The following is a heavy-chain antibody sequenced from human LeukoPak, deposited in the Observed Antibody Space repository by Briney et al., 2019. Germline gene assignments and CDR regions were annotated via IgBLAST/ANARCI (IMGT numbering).Heavy chain of an antibody. CDR3: ACSRGYGSGSYYSLGY. D-gene: IGHD3-10*01. V-gene: IGHV3-23*01. J-gene: IGHJ4*02. CDR1: GFTFSSYA. Sequence: GGSLRLSCAASGFTFSSYAMSWVRQAPGKGLEWVSAISGSGGSTYYADSVKGRFTISRDNSKNTLYLQMNSLRAEDTAVYYCACSRGYGSGSYYSLGYWGQGTLVTVSS. CDR2: ISGSGGST.